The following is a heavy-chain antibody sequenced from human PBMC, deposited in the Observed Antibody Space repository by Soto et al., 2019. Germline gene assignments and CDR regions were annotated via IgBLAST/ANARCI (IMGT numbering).Heavy chain of an antibody. D-gene: IGHD3-22*01. CDR2: IYYSGST. Sequence: PSETLSLTCTVSGGYISGCGSYWIWIHHHPGKGLEWIGYIYYSGSTYYNPSLKSRVTISVDTSKNQFSLKLSSVTAADTAVYYCAVTYYYDSSGYQIDYWGQGTLVTVSS. CDR3: AVTYYYDSSGYQIDY. J-gene: IGHJ4*02. CDR1: GGYISGCGSY. V-gene: IGHV4-31*03.